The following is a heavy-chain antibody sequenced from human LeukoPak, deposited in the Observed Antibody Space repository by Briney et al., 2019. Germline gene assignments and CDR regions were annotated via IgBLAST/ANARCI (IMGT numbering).Heavy chain of an antibody. V-gene: IGHV3-7*03. CDR1: GFTFSSNW. CDR2: IKQDGSEK. D-gene: IGHD6-19*01. Sequence: GGSLRLSCAASGFTFSSNWMSWVRQAPGKGLEWVANIKQDGSEKYYVDSVKGRFTISRDNSKNTLYLQMNSLRAEDTAVYYCANVKSGWSYYFDYWGQGTLVTVSS. CDR3: ANVKSGWSYYFDY. J-gene: IGHJ4*02.